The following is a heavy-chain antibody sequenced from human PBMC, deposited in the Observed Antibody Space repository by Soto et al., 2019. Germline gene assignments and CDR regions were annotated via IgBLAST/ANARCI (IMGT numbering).Heavy chain of an antibody. Sequence: SETQSLTSVVSGGTLRDYFWSWIRQPPGMALEWIGEINHLGSINYNPSLKSRVTMSVDTSKNQFSLTLNSVTAADTATYYCARGGISHWAYFYYMDVWDRGTTVTVSS. D-gene: IGHD2-21*01. CDR3: ARGGISHWAYFYYMDV. CDR2: INHLGSI. CDR1: GGTLRDYF. V-gene: IGHV4-34*01. J-gene: IGHJ6*03.